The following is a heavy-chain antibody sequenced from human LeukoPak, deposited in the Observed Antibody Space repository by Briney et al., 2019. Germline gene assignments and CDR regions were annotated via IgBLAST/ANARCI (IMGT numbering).Heavy chain of an antibody. Sequence: PGGSLRLSCAASGFSFSNYGMHWGRQAPGTGLEWVAVIWSDGSLKYYADSVKGRFTISRDNSKNTLYLQMNSLRVEDTAVYYCARDGSWNPFDYWGQGTLVTVSS. CDR1: GFSFSNYG. V-gene: IGHV3-33*01. D-gene: IGHD1-1*01. J-gene: IGHJ4*02. CDR2: IWSDGSLK. CDR3: ARDGSWNPFDY.